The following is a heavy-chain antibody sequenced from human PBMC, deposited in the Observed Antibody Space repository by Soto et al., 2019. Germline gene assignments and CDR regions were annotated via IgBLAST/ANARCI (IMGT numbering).Heavy chain of an antibody. CDR3: ARREYSGSYRLPFDY. D-gene: IGHD5-12*01. Sequence: EVQLVESGGGLVKPGGSLRLSCVASGFTLSSYSMNWVRQAPGKGPEWVSIISSSSNDIYYADSVKGRFTISRDNAQNSLYLQMNSLRAEDTAIYYCARREYSGSYRLPFDYWGQGTLVTVSS. CDR1: GFTLSSYS. J-gene: IGHJ4*02. CDR2: ISSSSNDI. V-gene: IGHV3-21*01.